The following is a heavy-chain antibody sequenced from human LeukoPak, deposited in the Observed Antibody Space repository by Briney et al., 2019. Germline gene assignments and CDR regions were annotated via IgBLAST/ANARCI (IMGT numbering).Heavy chain of an antibody. CDR3: ARGMAGLGDWNYGDY. V-gene: IGHV3-23*01. CDR1: GFTFSSYG. CDR2: SGGGT. Sequence: GGSLRLSCAASGFTFSSYGMAWVRQAPGKGLEWVSTSGGGTYYADSVKGRFTISRDTSKNTLYLQMNSLRAEDTAVYYCARGMAGLGDWNYGDYWGQGTLVTVSS. J-gene: IGHJ4*02. D-gene: IGHD1-7*01.